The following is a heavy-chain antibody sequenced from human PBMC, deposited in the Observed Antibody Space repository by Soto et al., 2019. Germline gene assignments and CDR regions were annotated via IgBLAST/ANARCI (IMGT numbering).Heavy chain of an antibody. CDR3: ARGGGSRYWGSSLGGGGNWFDP. Sequence: HVELVQSGAEVKKPGASVKVSCKASGYTFTSYGISWVRQAPGQGLEWMGWISAYNGNTNYAQKLQGRVTMTTDTSTSTAYMELRSLRSDDTAVYYCARGGGSRYWGSSLGGGGNWFDPWGQGTLVTVSS. V-gene: IGHV1-18*04. CDR2: ISAYNGNT. CDR1: GYTFTSYG. J-gene: IGHJ5*02. D-gene: IGHD6-6*01.